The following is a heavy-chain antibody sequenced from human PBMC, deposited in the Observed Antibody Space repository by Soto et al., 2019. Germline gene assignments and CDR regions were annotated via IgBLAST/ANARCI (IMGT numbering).Heavy chain of an antibody. J-gene: IGHJ6*03. CDR3: ASTSSLSSLYYYYYMDV. CDR2: INHSGST. Sequence: SETLSLTCAVYGGSFSGYYWSWIRQPPGKGLEWIGEINHSGSTNYNPSLKSRVTISVDTSKNQFSLKLSSVTAADTAVYYCASTSSLSSLYYYYYMDVWGKGTTVTVSS. V-gene: IGHV4-34*01. CDR1: GGSFSGYY. D-gene: IGHD6-6*01.